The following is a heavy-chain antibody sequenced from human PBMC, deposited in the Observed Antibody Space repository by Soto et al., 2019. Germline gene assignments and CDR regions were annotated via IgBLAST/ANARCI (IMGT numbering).Heavy chain of an antibody. J-gene: IGHJ6*02. Sequence: QVQLQESGPGLVKPSETLSLTCTVSGGSVSSGSYYWSWIRQPPGKGLEWIRYIYYSGSTNYNPSLKSRVTISVDTSKNQFSLKLSSVTAADTAVYYCARGIEGWYQGRYYYGMDVWGQGTKVTPSS. CDR1: GGSVSSGSYY. V-gene: IGHV4-61*01. CDR3: ARGIEGWYQGRYYYGMDV. D-gene: IGHD6-19*01. CDR2: IYYSGST.